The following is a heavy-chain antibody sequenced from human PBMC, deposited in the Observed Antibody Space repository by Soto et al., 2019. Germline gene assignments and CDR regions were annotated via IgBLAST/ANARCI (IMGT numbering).Heavy chain of an antibody. J-gene: IGHJ3*02. CDR1: GGSISSSSYY. Sequence: SETLSLTCTVSGGSISSSSYYWGWIRQPPGKGLEWIGSIYYSGSTYYNPSLKSRVTISVDTSKNQFSLKLSSVTAADTAVYYCANVADYGDSIRLSSEPNDAFDIWGQGTMVTVSS. CDR3: ANVADYGDSIRLSSEPNDAFDI. D-gene: IGHD4-17*01. V-gene: IGHV4-39*01. CDR2: IYYSGST.